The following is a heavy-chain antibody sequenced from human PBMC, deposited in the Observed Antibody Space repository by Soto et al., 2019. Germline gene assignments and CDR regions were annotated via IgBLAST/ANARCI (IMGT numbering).Heavy chain of an antibody. D-gene: IGHD2-15*01. V-gene: IGHV1-46*03. Sequence: QVQLVQSGAEVKKPGASVKVSCKASGYAFTSYHMHWVRQAPGQGLQWMGIINPSGGSTFYAQKFQDRVTMTRDTSTSTVYMDLSSLRSEDTAVYYCARVYCSGAGCYSIDYWGQGTLVTVSS. J-gene: IGHJ4*02. CDR3: ARVYCSGAGCYSIDY. CDR1: GYAFTSYH. CDR2: INPSGGST.